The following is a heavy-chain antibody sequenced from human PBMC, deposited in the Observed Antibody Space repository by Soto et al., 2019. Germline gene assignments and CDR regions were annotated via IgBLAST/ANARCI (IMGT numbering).Heavy chain of an antibody. D-gene: IGHD3-3*02. V-gene: IGHV3-33*01. Sequence: GGSLRLSCAASGFTFSSYGMHWVRQAPGKGLEWVVVIWYDGSNKYYADSVKGRFTISRDNSKNTLYLQMNSLRAEDTAVYYCAREGLVLAPSTVNSDHYYYAMDVWGQGTTVTVSS. J-gene: IGHJ6*02. CDR1: GFTFSSYG. CDR2: IWYDGSNK. CDR3: AREGLVLAPSTVNSDHYYYAMDV.